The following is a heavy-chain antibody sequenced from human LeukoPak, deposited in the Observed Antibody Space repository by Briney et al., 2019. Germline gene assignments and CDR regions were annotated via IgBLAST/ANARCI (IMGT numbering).Heavy chain of an antibody. J-gene: IGHJ5*02. CDR3: ARDQNYDSSGSAT. CDR1: GGSISSNNW. V-gene: IGHV4-4*02. D-gene: IGHD3-22*01. Sequence: SETLSLTCAVSGGSISSNNWWSWVRQPPGKGLEWIGEIYHSGSTNYNPSLKSRVTISVDKSKNQFSLKLSSVTAADTAVYYCARDQNYDSSGSATWGQGTLVTVSS. CDR2: IYHSGST.